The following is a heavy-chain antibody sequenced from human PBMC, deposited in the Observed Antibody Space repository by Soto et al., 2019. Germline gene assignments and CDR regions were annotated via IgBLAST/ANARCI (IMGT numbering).Heavy chain of an antibody. CDR2: IRSKAYGGTT. J-gene: IGHJ5*02. Sequence: GGSLRLSCTASGFTFGDYAMSWFRQAPGKGLEWVGFIRSKAYGGTTEYAASVKGRFTISRDDSKNIAYLQMNSLKTDDTAVYYCTRSSRPAGYDSWFDPWGQVTLVTV. V-gene: IGHV3-49*03. D-gene: IGHD5-18*01. CDR1: GFTFGDYA. CDR3: TRSSRPAGYDSWFDP.